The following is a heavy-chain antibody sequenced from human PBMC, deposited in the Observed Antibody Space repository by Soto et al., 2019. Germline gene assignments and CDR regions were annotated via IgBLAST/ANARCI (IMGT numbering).Heavy chain of an antibody. D-gene: IGHD6-6*01. V-gene: IGHV1-69*13. J-gene: IGHJ5*02. Sequence: SVKVSCKASGGTFSSYAISWVRQAPGQGLEWMGGIIPIFGTANYAQKFQGRVTITADESTSTAYMELSSLRSEDMAVYYCARSSRTIAASVHWFDPWGQGTLVTVSS. CDR2: IIPIFGTA. CDR1: GGTFSSYA. CDR3: ARSSRTIAASVHWFDP.